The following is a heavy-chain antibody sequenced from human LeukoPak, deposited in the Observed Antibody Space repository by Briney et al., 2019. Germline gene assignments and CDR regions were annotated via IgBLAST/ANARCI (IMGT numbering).Heavy chain of an antibody. CDR1: GGSISSSNYY. J-gene: IGHJ3*02. V-gene: IGHV4-61*02. CDR2: IYTSGNT. CDR3: AGILGETSNAEEDSFDM. D-gene: IGHD3-16*01. Sequence: PSETLSLTCTVSGGSISSSNYYWSWIRQPGGKGLVWVGRIYTSGNTNYNPTLKSRVTISVDMSKNQFSLKMSSVTAADTGMYYCAGILGETSNAEEDSFDMWGQGTMVTVSP.